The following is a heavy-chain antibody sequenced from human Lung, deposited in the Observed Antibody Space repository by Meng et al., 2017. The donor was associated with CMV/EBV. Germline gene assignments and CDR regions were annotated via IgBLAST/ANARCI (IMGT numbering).Heavy chain of an antibody. Sequence: SXAVYGGSFSGYYWSWIRQPPGKGLEWIGEINHSGSTNYNPSLKSRVTISVDTSKNQFSLKLSSVTAADTAVYYCAREGITGTTGFDPWGQGTLVTVSS. D-gene: IGHD1-7*01. CDR1: GGSFSGYY. V-gene: IGHV4-34*01. CDR2: INHSGST. J-gene: IGHJ5*02. CDR3: AREGITGTTGFDP.